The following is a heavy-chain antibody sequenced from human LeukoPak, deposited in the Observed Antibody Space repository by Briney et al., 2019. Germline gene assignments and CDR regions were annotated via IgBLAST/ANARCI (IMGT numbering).Heavy chain of an antibody. CDR3: AKTSSGYFYN. V-gene: IGHV3-23*01. D-gene: IGHD3-22*01. CDR2: IVASGGDT. CDR1: GFTFNNYA. J-gene: IGHJ4*02. Sequence: GGSLRLSCAASGFTFNNYAITWVRQAPGKGLEWVSAIVASGGDTYYADSVKGRFTTSGDNSKSTVFLQMSSLRAGDTAIYYCAKTSSGYFYNWGQGALVTVSS.